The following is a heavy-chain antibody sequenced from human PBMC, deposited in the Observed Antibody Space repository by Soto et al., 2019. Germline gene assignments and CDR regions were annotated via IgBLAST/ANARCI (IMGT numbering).Heavy chain of an antibody. D-gene: IGHD4-17*01. CDR1: GFTFSSCW. Sequence: EVQLVESGGGLVQPGGSLRLSCAASGFTFSSCWMTWVRQAPGKGLEWVANIKQGGSEKYYVDSVKGRFTISRDNAKNSLYLQMNSLRPEDTAVYYCAASTTVPTYYFGVGVWGHGTTVTVSS. CDR3: AASTTVPTYYFGVGV. V-gene: IGHV3-7*03. CDR2: IKQGGSEK. J-gene: IGHJ6*02.